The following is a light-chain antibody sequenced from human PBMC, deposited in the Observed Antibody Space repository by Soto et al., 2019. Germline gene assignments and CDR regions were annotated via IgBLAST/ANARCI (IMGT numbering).Light chain of an antibody. Sequence: EIVMTQSPVTLSVSPGERATLSCRASQSINRNLAWYQQKPGQAPSLLIYGAFTRATGIPARFSGTGSGTEFTLTISSLQSEDLALYYCQHYNDWPLTFGQGTKVDI. CDR3: QHYNDWPLT. J-gene: IGKJ1*01. CDR1: QSINRN. CDR2: GAF. V-gene: IGKV3-15*01.